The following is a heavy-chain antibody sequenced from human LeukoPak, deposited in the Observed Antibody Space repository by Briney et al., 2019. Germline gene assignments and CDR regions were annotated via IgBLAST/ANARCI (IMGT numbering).Heavy chain of an antibody. J-gene: IGHJ5*02. Sequence: SQTLSLTCAISGDSVSSTSAAWNWIRQSPSRGLGWLGRTYYRSKWYNDYAVSVKSRIIVNPDTSKNQFSLQLTSVTPEDTAVYFCARYSHDVPPSWGQGSQVTVTS. D-gene: IGHD5-18*01. CDR2: TYYRSKWYN. CDR1: GDSVSSTSAA. V-gene: IGHV6-1*01. CDR3: ARYSHDVPPS.